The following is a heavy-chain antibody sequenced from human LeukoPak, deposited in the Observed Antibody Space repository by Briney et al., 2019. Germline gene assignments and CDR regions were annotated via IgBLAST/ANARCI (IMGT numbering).Heavy chain of an antibody. Sequence: SSETLSLTCTVSGVSISSYYWSWIRQPPGKGLEWVVYIFYSGSTNYNPSPTSGVTISVDTSKNQFSMKLSSVTAADTAVYYCARRPLLCGEYVGGFDYWGQGTLVTVSS. D-gene: IGHD4-17*01. J-gene: IGHJ4*02. CDR3: ARRPLLCGEYVGGFDY. CDR2: IFYSGST. CDR1: GVSISSYY. V-gene: IGHV4-59*01.